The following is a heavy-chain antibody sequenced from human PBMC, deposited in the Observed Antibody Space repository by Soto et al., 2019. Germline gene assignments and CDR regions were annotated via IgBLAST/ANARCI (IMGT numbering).Heavy chain of an antibody. J-gene: IGHJ4*02. D-gene: IGHD2-21*01. V-gene: IGHV4-34*01. Sequence: SETLSLTCAVYGGSFSGYYWSWIRQPPGKGLEWIGEINHSGSTNYNPSLKSRVTISVDTSKNQFSLKLSSVTAADTAVYYCASERGDGYNLGRLSYFDYWGQGTLVTVSS. CDR1: GGSFSGYY. CDR2: INHSGST. CDR3: ASERGDGYNLGRLSYFDY.